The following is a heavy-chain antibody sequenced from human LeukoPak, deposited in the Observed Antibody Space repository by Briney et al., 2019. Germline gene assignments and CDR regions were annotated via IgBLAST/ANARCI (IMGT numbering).Heavy chain of an antibody. J-gene: IGHJ5*02. V-gene: IGHV1-8*01. Sequence: ASVKVSCKASGYTFTSYDINWVRQATGQGLEWMGWMNPQSGDTDYAQKFQGRVTMTRSPSITTAYMELTSLTYEDTAVYYRARVPRRGDQFDPWGQGTLVTVSS. D-gene: IGHD3-10*01. CDR2: MNPQSGDT. CDR1: GYTFTSYD. CDR3: ARVPRRGDQFDP.